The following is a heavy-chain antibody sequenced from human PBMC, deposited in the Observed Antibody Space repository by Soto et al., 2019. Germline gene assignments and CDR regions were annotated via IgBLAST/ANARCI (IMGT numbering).Heavy chain of an antibody. D-gene: IGHD3-10*01. J-gene: IGHJ2*01. CDR3: AKDILVRSRYGYFDL. Sequence: GGSLRLSCAASGFTFDDYAMHWVRQAPGKGLEWVSGISWDSGSIGYADSVKGRFTISRDNAKNSLYLQMNSLRAEDTALYYCAKDILVRSRYGYFDLWGRGTLVTVS. CDR2: ISWDSGSI. CDR1: GFTFDDYA. V-gene: IGHV3-9*01.